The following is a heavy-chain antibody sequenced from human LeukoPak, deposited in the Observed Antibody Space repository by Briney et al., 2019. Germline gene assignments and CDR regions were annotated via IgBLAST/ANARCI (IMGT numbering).Heavy chain of an antibody. D-gene: IGHD3-22*01. Sequence: TSETLSLTCTVSGASISSYYWSWIRQPPGKGLEWIGYIYYSGSTNYNPSLKSRVSISVDTSKNQFSLKLSSVTAADTAVYYCARDGSDSSGYYEGIVWGQGTLVTVSS. J-gene: IGHJ4*02. CDR2: IYYSGST. CDR3: ARDGSDSSGYYEGIV. V-gene: IGHV4-59*01. CDR1: GASISSYY.